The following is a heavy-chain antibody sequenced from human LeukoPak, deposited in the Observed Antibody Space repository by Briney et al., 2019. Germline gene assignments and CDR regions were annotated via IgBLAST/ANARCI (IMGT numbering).Heavy chain of an antibody. Sequence: PSETLSLTCAVYGGSFSGYYWSWIRQPPGKGLEWIGEINHSGSTNYNPSLKSRVTISRDTPKNQFSLKLSPVTAADTAVYYCVLSRGLNSKPDYWGQGILVTVSS. CDR3: VLSRGLNSKPDY. CDR2: INHSGST. D-gene: IGHD2/OR15-2a*01. V-gene: IGHV4-34*01. J-gene: IGHJ4*02. CDR1: GGSFSGYY.